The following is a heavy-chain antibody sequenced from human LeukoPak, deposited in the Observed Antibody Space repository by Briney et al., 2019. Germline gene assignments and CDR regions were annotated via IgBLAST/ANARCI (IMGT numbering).Heavy chain of an antibody. CDR2: IYYSGST. CDR3: ARATTYYYDSSGYGPLIDI. V-gene: IGHV4-31*03. CDR1: GGSISSGGYY. J-gene: IGHJ3*02. Sequence: SETLSLTCTVSGGSISSGGYYWSWLRQHPGKGLEWIGYIYYSGSTYYNPSLKSRVTISVDTSKNQFSLKLSSVTAADTAVYYCARATTYYYDSSGYGPLIDIWGQGTMVTVSS. D-gene: IGHD3-22*01.